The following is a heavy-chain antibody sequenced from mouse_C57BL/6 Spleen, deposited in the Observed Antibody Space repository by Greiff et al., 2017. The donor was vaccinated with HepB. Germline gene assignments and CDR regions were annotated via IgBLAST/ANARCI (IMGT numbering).Heavy chain of an antibody. V-gene: IGHV5-16*01. CDR3: ARGGLLRGGAMDY. Sequence: EVQVVESEGGLVQPGSSMKLSCTASGFTFSDYYMAWVRQVPEKGLEWVANINYDGSSTYYLDSLKSRFIISRDNAKNILYLQMSSLKSEDTATYYCARGGLLRGGAMDYWGQGTSVTVSS. CDR2: INYDGSST. D-gene: IGHD2-3*01. CDR1: GFTFSDYY. J-gene: IGHJ4*01.